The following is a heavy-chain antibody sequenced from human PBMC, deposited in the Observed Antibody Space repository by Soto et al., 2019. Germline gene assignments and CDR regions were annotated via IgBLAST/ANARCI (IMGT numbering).Heavy chain of an antibody. Sequence: GGSLRLSCAASGFTFSSYAMSWVRQAPGKGLEWVSAISGSGGSTYYADSVKGRFTISRDNSKNTLYLQMNSLRAEDTAVYYCANPQVPYSSGWYGYWGQGTLVTVSS. CDR1: GFTFSSYA. V-gene: IGHV3-23*01. CDR3: ANPQVPYSSGWYGY. J-gene: IGHJ4*02. D-gene: IGHD6-19*01. CDR2: ISGSGGST.